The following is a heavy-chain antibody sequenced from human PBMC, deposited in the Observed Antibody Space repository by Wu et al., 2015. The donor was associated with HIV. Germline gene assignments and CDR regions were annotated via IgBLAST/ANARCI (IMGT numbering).Heavy chain of an antibody. CDR3: ARDLARETMIRDRPRYGLDV. CDR2: FIPMFGTA. Sequence: QVQLMQSGAEVKKPGSSVKVSCKASGATFISYTITWVRQAPGQGLEWMGGFIPMFGTASYAQKFQGRLTITTDESTATGYMELSSLRSEDTAVYFCARDLARETMIRDRPRYGLDVWGQGTTVTVSS. V-gene: IGHV1-69*05. J-gene: IGHJ6*02. CDR1: GATFISYT. D-gene: IGHD3-10*02.